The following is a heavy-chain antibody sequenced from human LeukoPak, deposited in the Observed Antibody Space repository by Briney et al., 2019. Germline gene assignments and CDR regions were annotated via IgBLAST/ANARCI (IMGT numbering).Heavy chain of an antibody. CDR2: IWYDGSNK. J-gene: IGHJ6*02. CDR3: ARDFRDYGDSRKVHSYYYYGMDV. V-gene: IGHV3-30*19. D-gene: IGHD4-17*01. Sequence: TGGSLRLSCAASGFTFSSYGMHWVRQAPGKGLEWVAVIWYDGSNKYYADSVKGRFTISRDNSKNTLYLQMNSLRAEDTAVYYCARDFRDYGDSRKVHSYYYYGMDVWGQGTTVTVSS. CDR1: GFTFSSYG.